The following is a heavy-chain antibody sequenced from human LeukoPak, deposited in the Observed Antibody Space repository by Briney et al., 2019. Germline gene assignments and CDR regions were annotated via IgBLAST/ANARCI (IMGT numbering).Heavy chain of an antibody. V-gene: IGHV4-59*12. CDR3: ARGAYYYDSSGYKGAFDI. Sequence: SETLSLTCTVSGGSISSYYWSWIRQPPGKGLEWIGYIYYSGSTNYNPSLKSRVTMSVDTSKNQFSLKLSSVTAADTAVYYCARGAYYYDSSGYKGAFDIWGQGTMVTVSS. D-gene: IGHD3-22*01. CDR1: GGSISSYY. J-gene: IGHJ3*02. CDR2: IYYSGST.